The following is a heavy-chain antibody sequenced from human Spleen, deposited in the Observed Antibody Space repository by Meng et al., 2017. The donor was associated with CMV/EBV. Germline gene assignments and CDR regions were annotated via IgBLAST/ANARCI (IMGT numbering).Heavy chain of an antibody. CDR3: ARVFTVTRGFNY. D-gene: IGHD4-11*01. V-gene: IGHV4-61*01. CDR2: IYYSGST. J-gene: IGHJ4*02. Sequence: PVSWGSVSSGSYYWSWIRQPPGKGLEWIGYIYYSGSTNYNPSLKSRVTISVDTSKNQFSLKLGSVTAADTAVYYCARVFTVTRGFNYWGQGTLVTVSS. CDR1: WGSVSSGSYY.